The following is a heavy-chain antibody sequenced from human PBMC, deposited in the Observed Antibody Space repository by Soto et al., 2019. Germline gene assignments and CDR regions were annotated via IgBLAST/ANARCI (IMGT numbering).Heavy chain of an antibody. CDR2: IYYSGST. CDR3: ARLDSSSPTYYYYYMDV. D-gene: IGHD6-6*01. V-gene: IGHV4-39*01. Sequence: SETLSLTCTVSGGSISSSSYYWGWIRQPPGKGLEWIGSIYYSGSTYYNPSLKSRVTISVDTSKNQFSLKLSSVTAADTAVYYCARLDSSSPTYYYYYMDVWGKGTTVTVSS. J-gene: IGHJ6*03. CDR1: GGSISSSSYY.